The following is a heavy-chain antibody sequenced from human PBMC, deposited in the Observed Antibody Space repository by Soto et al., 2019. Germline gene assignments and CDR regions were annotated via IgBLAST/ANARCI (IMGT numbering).Heavy chain of an antibody. Sequence: PSETLSLTCTVSGGSISSYYWSWIRQPPGKGLEWIGYIYYSGSTNYNPSLKSRVTISVDTSKNQFSLKLSSVTAADTAVYYCARGGNYYGSGPLYYYYGMDVWGQGTTVTVSS. J-gene: IGHJ6*02. CDR1: GGSISSYY. CDR2: IYYSGST. D-gene: IGHD3-10*01. CDR3: ARGGNYYGSGPLYYYYGMDV. V-gene: IGHV4-59*01.